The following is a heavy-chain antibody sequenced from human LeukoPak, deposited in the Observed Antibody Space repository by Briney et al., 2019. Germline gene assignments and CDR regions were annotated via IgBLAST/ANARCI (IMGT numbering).Heavy chain of an antibody. CDR2: IYTTGST. CDR1: GDSISIGSHF. V-gene: IGHV4-61*02. Sequence: SETLPLTCTVSGDSISIGSHFWSWIRQPDGKGLEWIVRIYTTGSTNYNPSLKSRVTISVDTSKNQFSLKLSSVTAADTAVYYCAREGSGSHPGYYWGQGTLVTVSS. CDR3: AREGSGSHPGYY. D-gene: IGHD1-26*01. J-gene: IGHJ4*02.